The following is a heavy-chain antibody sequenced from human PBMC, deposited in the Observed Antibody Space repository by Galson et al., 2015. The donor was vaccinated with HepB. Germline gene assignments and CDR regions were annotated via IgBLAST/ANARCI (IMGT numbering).Heavy chain of an antibody. CDR2: ISSSSSTI. CDR1: GFTFSSYS. CDR3: ASGNLGRGAREYCGGDCYSYYFDY. D-gene: IGHD2-21*01. J-gene: IGHJ4*02. Sequence: SLRLSCAASGFTFSSYSMNWVRQAPGKGLEWVSYISSSSSTIYYADSVKGRFTISRDNAKNSLYLQMNSLRAEDTAVYYCASGNLGRGAREYCGGDCYSYYFDYWGQGTLVTVSS. V-gene: IGHV3-48*01.